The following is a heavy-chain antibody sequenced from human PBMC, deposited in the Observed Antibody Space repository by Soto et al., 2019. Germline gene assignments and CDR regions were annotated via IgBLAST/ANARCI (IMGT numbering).Heavy chain of an antibody. J-gene: IGHJ4*02. CDR2: ISYDGRNE. CDR1: GFTFSSYA. D-gene: IGHD5-12*01. V-gene: IGHV3-30*04. CDR3: ARESYDNYYFDY. Sequence: QVQLVESGGGVVQPGRSLRLSCAASGFTFSSYAMHWVRQAPGKGLEWVAVISYDGRNEYYADSVKGGFTISRDNSKYTVYLQMNSLRGEDTAIYHCARESYDNYYFDYWGQGTLVTVSS.